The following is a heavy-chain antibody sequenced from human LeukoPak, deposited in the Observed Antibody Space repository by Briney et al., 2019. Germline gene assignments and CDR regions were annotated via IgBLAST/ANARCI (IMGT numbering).Heavy chain of an antibody. CDR1: GGSISSSSYY. Sequence: PSETLSLTCTVSGGSISSSSYYWGWIRQPPGKGLEWIGSIYYSGSTYYNPSLKSRVTISVDTSKNQFSLKLSSVTAADTAVYYCARGGIRILWFGELFPPHFDYWGQGTLVTVSS. V-gene: IGHV4-39*01. CDR3: ARGGIRILWFGELFPPHFDY. D-gene: IGHD3-10*01. CDR2: IYYSGST. J-gene: IGHJ4*02.